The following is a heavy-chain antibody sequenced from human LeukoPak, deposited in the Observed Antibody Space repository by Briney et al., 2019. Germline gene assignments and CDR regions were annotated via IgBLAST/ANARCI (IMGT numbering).Heavy chain of an antibody. CDR3: ARVSIGGRYPDY. V-gene: IGHV1-46*01. Sequence: ASVKVSCKASGYTFTSYLIHWVRQAPGQGLEWMGIINPSGGSTSYAQKFQGRVTMTRDMSTSTVYMELSSLRSEDTAVYYCARVSIGGRYPDYWGQGTLVTVSS. D-gene: IGHD2-15*01. J-gene: IGHJ4*02. CDR2: INPSGGST. CDR1: GYTFTSYL.